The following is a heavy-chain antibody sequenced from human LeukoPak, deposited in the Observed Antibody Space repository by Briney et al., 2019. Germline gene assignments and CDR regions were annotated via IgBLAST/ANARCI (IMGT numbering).Heavy chain of an antibody. Sequence: GESLKISCKGSGSSFTSYWIGWVRQMPGKGLEWMGIIYPGDSDTRYSPSFQGQVTISADKSISTAYLQWSSLKASDTAMYYCARRGQLLLYPWAFDYWGQGTLVTVSS. CDR3: ARRGQLLLYPWAFDY. CDR2: IYPGDSDT. V-gene: IGHV5-51*01. D-gene: IGHD2-2*02. CDR1: GSSFTSYW. J-gene: IGHJ4*02.